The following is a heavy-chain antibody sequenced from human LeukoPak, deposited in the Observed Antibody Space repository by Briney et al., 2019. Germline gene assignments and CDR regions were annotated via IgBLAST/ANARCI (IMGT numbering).Heavy chain of an antibody. Sequence: ASVKVSCKASGYTFTSYDINWVRQVTGQGLEWMGWMNPKSGNTGYAQKFQGRVTINRNTSISTAYMEVSRLRYDDTAVYYCARRAVDNSYYYYMDVWGKGTTVTVSS. V-gene: IGHV1-8*03. CDR1: GYTFTSYD. CDR3: ARRAVDNSYYYYMDV. J-gene: IGHJ6*03. CDR2: MNPKSGNT. D-gene: IGHD6-19*01.